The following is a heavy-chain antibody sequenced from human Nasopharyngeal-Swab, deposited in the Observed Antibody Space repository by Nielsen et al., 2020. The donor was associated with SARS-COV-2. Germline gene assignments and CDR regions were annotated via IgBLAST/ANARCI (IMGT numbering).Heavy chain of an antibody. CDR3: ARARGRDSLDTMVQGVIIEGATDYGMDV. Sequence: WIRQPPGKGLEWIGEIYHSGRTNYNPSLKSRVTISVDTSKNQFSLKLSSVTAADTAVYYCARARGRDSLDTMVQGVIIEGATDYGMDVWGQGTTVTVSS. D-gene: IGHD3-10*01. J-gene: IGHJ6*02. CDR2: IYHSGRT. V-gene: IGHV4-34*01.